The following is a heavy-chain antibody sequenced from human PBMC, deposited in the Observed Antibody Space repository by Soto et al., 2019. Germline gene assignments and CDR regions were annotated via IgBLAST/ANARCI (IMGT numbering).Heavy chain of an antibody. CDR1: GFTFSSYG. Sequence: GGSLRLSCAASGFTFSSYGMHLVRQAPGKGLECVSVISYDGSNKYYADSVKGRFTISRDNSKNTLYLQMNSLRAEDTAVYYCAKDRDSSGYYYVEPGDEFDPWGQGTLVTVSS. CDR2: ISYDGSNK. D-gene: IGHD3-22*01. J-gene: IGHJ5*02. CDR3: AKDRDSSGYYYVEPGDEFDP. V-gene: IGHV3-30*18.